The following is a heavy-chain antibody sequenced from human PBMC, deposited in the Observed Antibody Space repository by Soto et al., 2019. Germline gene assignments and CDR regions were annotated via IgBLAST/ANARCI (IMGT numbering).Heavy chain of an antibody. V-gene: IGHV5-51*01. J-gene: IGHJ4*02. CDR3: ARNTLSGSYRIDY. Sequence: EVQLVQSGVELKKPGESLKISCKASGYSFANYWVGWVRQVPGKGLEWMGVIYPGDSDTRYSPSFQGQVTISADKSISTAYLQWNSLKASDSAIYYCARNTLSGSYRIDYWGQGTLVTVSS. CDR2: IYPGDSDT. D-gene: IGHD1-26*01. CDR1: GYSFANYW.